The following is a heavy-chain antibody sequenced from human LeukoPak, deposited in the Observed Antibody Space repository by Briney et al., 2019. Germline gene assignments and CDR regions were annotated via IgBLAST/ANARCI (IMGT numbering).Heavy chain of an antibody. CDR1: GNSISNYA. CDR3: TTRACHAGGCSSSFYYYYGLHF. J-gene: IGHJ6*02. V-gene: IGHV1-69*01. Sequence: SVKVSCKASGNSISNYAVRWVRQAPGQGFEWMGGIIPIFGTADYAQKFQGRVTITADQSTSTTYMALSSLKSEDTATYYCTTRACHAGGCSSSFYYYYGLHFWGQGTTVSVSS. CDR2: IIPIFGTA. D-gene: IGHD3-16*01.